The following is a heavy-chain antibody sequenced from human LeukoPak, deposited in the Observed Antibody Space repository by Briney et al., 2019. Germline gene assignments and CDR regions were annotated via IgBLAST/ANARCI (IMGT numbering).Heavy chain of an antibody. J-gene: IGHJ4*02. D-gene: IGHD2-15*01. Sequence: PGGSLRLSCAASGFTFSSYAMHWLRQAPGKGLEWVAVISYDGSNKYYADSVKGRFTISRDNSKNTLYLQMNSLRAEDTAVYYCARDPRRCSGGSCYHFDYWGQGTLVTVSS. CDR2: ISYDGSNK. CDR1: GFTFSSYA. CDR3: ARDPRRCSGGSCYHFDY. V-gene: IGHV3-30-3*01.